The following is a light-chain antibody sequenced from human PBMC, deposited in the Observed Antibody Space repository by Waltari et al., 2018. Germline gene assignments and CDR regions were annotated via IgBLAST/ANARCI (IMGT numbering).Light chain of an antibody. CDR2: DVN. J-gene: IGLJ2*01. CDR3: SSYAGSNIVV. V-gene: IGLV2-14*03. CDR1: SRDICAYNL. Sequence: QSALTQPASVSGSPGQSITISCSGTSRDICAYNLVSWYQQHPGKAPKLMIYDVNSRPSGVSHRISGSKSGNTASLTISGLQTEDEADYYCSSYAGSNIVVFGGGTKLTVL.